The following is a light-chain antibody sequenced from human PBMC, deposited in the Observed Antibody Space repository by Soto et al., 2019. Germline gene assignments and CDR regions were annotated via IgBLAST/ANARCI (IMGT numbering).Light chain of an antibody. V-gene: IGLV2-14*01. J-gene: IGLJ1*01. CDR2: GNS. CDR1: SSDVGGYNY. Sequence: QSALTQPASVSGSPGQSITISCTGTSSDVGGYNYVSWYQQHPGKAPKLLIYGNSNRPSGVPDRFSGSKSGTSASLAITGLQAEDEADYYCQSYDSSLSGHYVFGTGTKLTVL. CDR3: QSYDSSLSGHYV.